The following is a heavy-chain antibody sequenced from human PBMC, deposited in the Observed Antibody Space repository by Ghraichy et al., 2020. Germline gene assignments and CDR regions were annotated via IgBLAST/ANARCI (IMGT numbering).Heavy chain of an antibody. V-gene: IGHV4-38-2*02. CDR2: IYHSGST. CDR1: GYSISSGYY. J-gene: IGHJ5*02. D-gene: IGHD3-3*01. Sequence: SQTLSLTCTVSGYSISSGYYWGWIRQPPGKGLEWIGSIYHSGSTYYNPSLKSRVTISVDTSKNQFSLKLSSVTAADTAVYYCARETRTIFGVVPIDGGDWFDPGGQGTLVNVSS. CDR3: ARETRTIFGVVPIDGGDWFDP.